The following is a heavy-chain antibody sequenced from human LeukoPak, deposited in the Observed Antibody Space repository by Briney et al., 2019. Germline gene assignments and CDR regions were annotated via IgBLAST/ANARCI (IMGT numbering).Heavy chain of an antibody. CDR3: ARVRAGETAMDRGYFDY. D-gene: IGHD3-10*01. CDR2: IYSGGST. Sequence: GGSLRLSCAASGFTVSSNYMSWVRQAPGKGLEWVSVIYSGGSTYYADSVKGRFTISRDNSKNTLYLQMNSLRAEDTAVYYCARVRAGETAMDRGYFDYWGQGTLVTISS. V-gene: IGHV3-66*01. CDR1: GFTVSSNY. J-gene: IGHJ4*02.